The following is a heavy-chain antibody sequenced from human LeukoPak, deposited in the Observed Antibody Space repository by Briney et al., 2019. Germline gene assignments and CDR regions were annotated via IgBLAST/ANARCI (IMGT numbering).Heavy chain of an antibody. J-gene: IGHJ5*02. CDR3: ARDYDFWSGPRQKTTDEFDP. D-gene: IGHD3-3*01. Sequence: ASVKVSCEASGYTFTSYGISWVRQAPGQGLEWMGWISAYNGNTNYAQKLQGRVTMTTDTSTSTAYMELRSLRSDDTAVYYCARDYDFWSGPRQKTTDEFDPRGQGTLVTVSS. CDR2: ISAYNGNT. CDR1: GYTFTSYG. V-gene: IGHV1-18*01.